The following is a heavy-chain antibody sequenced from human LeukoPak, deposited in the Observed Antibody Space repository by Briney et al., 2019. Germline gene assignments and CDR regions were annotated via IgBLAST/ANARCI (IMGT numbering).Heavy chain of an antibody. CDR1: GGSISSGDYY. CDR3: ARDGNWGFGWFDP. J-gene: IGHJ5*02. D-gene: IGHD7-27*01. V-gene: IGHV4-30-4*08. Sequence: PSQTLSLTCTVSGGSISSGDYYWSWIRQPPGKGLEWIGYIYYSGSTYYNPSLKSRVTISVDTSKNQFSLKLSSVTAADTAVYYCARDGNWGFGWFDPWGQGTLVTVSS. CDR2: IYYSGST.